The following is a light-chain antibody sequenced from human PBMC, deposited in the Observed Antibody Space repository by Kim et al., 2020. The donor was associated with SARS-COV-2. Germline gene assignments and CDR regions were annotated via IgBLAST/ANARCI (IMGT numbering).Light chain of an antibody. Sequence: SLGERATLSCRASQSVSDNLAWYQQKPGQAPRLLIYGASTRATGIPARFSGSGSGTEFTLTISSLQSEDSAVYYCQQYDDWPPWTFSQGTKVDIK. V-gene: IGKV3-15*01. CDR3: QQYDDWPPWT. CDR2: GAS. CDR1: QSVSDN. J-gene: IGKJ1*01.